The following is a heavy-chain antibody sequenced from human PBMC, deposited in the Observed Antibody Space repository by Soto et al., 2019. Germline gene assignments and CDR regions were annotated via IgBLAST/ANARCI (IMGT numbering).Heavy chain of an antibody. J-gene: IGHJ3*02. CDR3: ARXYYYDFWSGYPTGAFDI. D-gene: IGHD3-3*01. CDR1: GYTFTSYG. V-gene: IGHV1-18*01. Sequence: ASVKVSCKASGYTFTSYGISWVRQAPGQGLEWMGWISAYNGNTNYAQKLQGRVTMTTDTSTSTAYMELRSLRSDDTAVYYCARXYYYDFWSGYPTGAFDIWGQGTMVTVSS. CDR2: ISAYNGNT.